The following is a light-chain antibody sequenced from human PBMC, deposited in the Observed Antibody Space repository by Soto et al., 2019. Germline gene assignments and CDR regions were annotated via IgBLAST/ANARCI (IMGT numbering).Light chain of an antibody. CDR3: SSYTSSTILGV. CDR1: SSDVGGYNY. V-gene: IGLV2-14*03. J-gene: IGLJ3*02. CDR2: DVS. Sequence: QSALTQPASVSGSPGQSITISCTGTSSDVGGYNYVSWYQQHPGKAPKLMIYDVSNRPSGVSNRFSGSKSGNTASLTISGRQAEDEADYYCSSYTSSTILGVFGGGTKVTVL.